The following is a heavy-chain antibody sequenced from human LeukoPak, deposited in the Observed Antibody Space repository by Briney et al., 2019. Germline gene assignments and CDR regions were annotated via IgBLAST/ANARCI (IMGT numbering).Heavy chain of an antibody. CDR1: GGTFSSYA. D-gene: IGHD6-25*01. V-gene: IGHV1-69*13. CDR2: IIPIFGTA. Sequence: GASVKVSCTASGGTFSSYAISWVRQAPGQGLEWMGGIIPIFGTANYAQEFQGRVTITADESTSTAYMELSSLRSEDTAVYYCARKAPTSGRNLLDPWGQGTLVTVSS. J-gene: IGHJ5*02. CDR3: ARKAPTSGRNLLDP.